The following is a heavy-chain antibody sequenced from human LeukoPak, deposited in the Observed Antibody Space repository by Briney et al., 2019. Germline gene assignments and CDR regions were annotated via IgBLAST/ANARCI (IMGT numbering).Heavy chain of an antibody. J-gene: IGHJ4*02. CDR1: GVSLSSDY. CDR2: IYYSGST. CDR3: ARQKDSGTYPFDY. Sequence: SETLSLTCTVSGVSLSSDYWSWIRQPPGKGLEWIGSIYYSGSTNYNPSLKSRVTISVDTSKNRFSLKLSSVTAADTAVYYCARQKDSGTYPFDYWGQGTLVTVSS. V-gene: IGHV4-59*08. D-gene: IGHD1-26*01.